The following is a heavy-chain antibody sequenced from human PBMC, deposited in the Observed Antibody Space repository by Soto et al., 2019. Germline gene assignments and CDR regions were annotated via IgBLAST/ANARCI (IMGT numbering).Heavy chain of an antibody. CDR2: ISYDGSNK. CDR3: AKDASTSYDYVSGSSYFDY. Sequence: GGSLRLSCAASGFTFSSYGMRWVRQAPGKGLEWVAVISYDGSNKYYADSVKGRFTISRDNSKNTLYLQMNSLRAEDTAVYYCAKDASTSYDYVSGSSYFDYWGQGTLVTVSS. D-gene: IGHD3-16*01. V-gene: IGHV3-30*18. CDR1: GFTFSSYG. J-gene: IGHJ4*02.